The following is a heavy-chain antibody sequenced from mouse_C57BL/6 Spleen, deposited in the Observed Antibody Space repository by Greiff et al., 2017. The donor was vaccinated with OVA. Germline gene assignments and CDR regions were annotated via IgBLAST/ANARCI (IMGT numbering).Heavy chain of an antibody. Sequence: EVQLVESGGDLVKPGGSLKLSCAASGFTFSSYGMSWVRQTPDKRLEWVATISSGGSYTYYPDSVKGRFTISRDNAKNTLYLQMSSLKSEDTAMYYCARLLNWDDWYFDVWGTGTTVTVSS. V-gene: IGHV5-6*01. CDR3: ARLLNWDDWYFDV. J-gene: IGHJ1*03. CDR1: GFTFSSYG. D-gene: IGHD4-1*01. CDR2: ISSGGSYT.